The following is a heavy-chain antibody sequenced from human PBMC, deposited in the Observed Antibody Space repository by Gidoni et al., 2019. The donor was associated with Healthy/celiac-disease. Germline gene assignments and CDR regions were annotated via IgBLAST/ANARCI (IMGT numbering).Heavy chain of an antibody. CDR2: IRGSVGST. V-gene: IGHV3-23*01. D-gene: IGHD4-17*01. CDR3: AKDWTPGATVTTSFDY. J-gene: IGHJ4*02. Sequence: EVQLLESGGGLVQPVGSLRLSFAASVFPFSSYAMSWVRQAPGKGLAWVSAIRGSVGSTYYADSVKGRFTISRDNSKNTLYLQMNSLRAEDTAVYYCAKDWTPGATVTTSFDYWGQGTLVTVSS. CDR1: VFPFSSYA.